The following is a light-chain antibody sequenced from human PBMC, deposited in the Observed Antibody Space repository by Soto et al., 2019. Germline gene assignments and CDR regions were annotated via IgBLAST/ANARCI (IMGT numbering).Light chain of an antibody. CDR3: SSYTSSSTVV. CDR2: DVS. CDR1: STDVGGYNY. Sequence: QSALTQPASVSGAPGQTITISCTGTSTDVGGYNYVSWYQQHPGKAPKLMIYDVSNRPSGVSMRFSGSKSGNSASLTISGPQAEAEADYYCSSYTSSSTVVFGGGTKLTVL. J-gene: IGLJ2*01. V-gene: IGLV2-14*01.